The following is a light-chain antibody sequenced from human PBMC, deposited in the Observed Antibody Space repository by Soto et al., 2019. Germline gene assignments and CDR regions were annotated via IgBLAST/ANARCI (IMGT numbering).Light chain of an antibody. Sequence: QSVLTQPASVSGSPGQSIAISCTGTSSDVGGYNYVSWYQQYPGKAPKLIIYDVSKRPSGVPDRFSGSKSGNTASLTISGLQAEDEADYYCCSYAGTYTLWVFGGGTK. V-gene: IGLV2-11*01. CDR2: DVS. CDR3: CSYAGTYTLWV. CDR1: SSDVGGYNY. J-gene: IGLJ3*02.